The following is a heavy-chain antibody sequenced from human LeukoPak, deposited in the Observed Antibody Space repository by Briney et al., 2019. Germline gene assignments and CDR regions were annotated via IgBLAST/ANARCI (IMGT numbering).Heavy chain of an antibody. J-gene: IGHJ6*02. V-gene: IGHV3-66*01. CDR2: IYSGGST. Sequence: PGGSLRLSCAGSGFTVNINHMSWVRQAPGKGLEWVSVIYSGGSTYYADSVKGRFTISRDNSKNTVYIQMNSLRAEDTAVYYCARVPYHNYGMDVWGQGTAVTVSS. CDR3: ARVPYHNYGMDV. D-gene: IGHD2-2*01. CDR1: GFTVNINH.